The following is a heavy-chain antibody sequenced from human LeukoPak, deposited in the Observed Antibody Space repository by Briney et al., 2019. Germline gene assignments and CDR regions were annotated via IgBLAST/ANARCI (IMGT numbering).Heavy chain of an antibody. CDR1: GFTFSNAW. Sequence: GGSLRLSCAASGFTFSNAWMSWVRQAPGKGLEWVGRIKSKTDGGTTDYAAPVKGRFTISRDDSKNTLYLQMSSLKTEDTAVYYCTTRKTRIAVAVLGGDYWGQGTLVTVSS. V-gene: IGHV3-15*01. D-gene: IGHD6-19*01. CDR2: IKSKTDGGTT. J-gene: IGHJ4*02. CDR3: TTRKTRIAVAVLGGDY.